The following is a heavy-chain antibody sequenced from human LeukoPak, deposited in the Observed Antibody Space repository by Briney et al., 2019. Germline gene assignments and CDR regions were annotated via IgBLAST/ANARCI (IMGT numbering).Heavy chain of an antibody. J-gene: IGHJ4*02. Sequence: GESLKISCKGSGYSFTSYWIGWVRQMPGKGLEWMEIIYPGDSDTRYSPSFQGQVTISADKSISTAYLQWSSLKASDTAMYYCARRPNYDFWSGYQTGYFDYWGQGTLVTVSS. V-gene: IGHV5-51*01. CDR3: ARRPNYDFWSGYQTGYFDY. CDR1: GYSFTSYW. CDR2: IYPGDSDT. D-gene: IGHD3-3*01.